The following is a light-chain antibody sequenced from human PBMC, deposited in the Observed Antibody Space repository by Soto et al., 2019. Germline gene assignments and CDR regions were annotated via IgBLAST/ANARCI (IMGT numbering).Light chain of an antibody. CDR2: RNH. CDR3: AAWDDSLSGVV. Sequence: QSVLTQPPSASGTPGQRVTISCSGSSSNIGSNYVYSYQQLPGTDPKLLIYRNHQRPSGVPDRCSGSKSGSSASLAISGLRSEDAAGYYCAAWDDSLSGVVFGGGTKLTVL. J-gene: IGLJ2*01. V-gene: IGLV1-47*01. CDR1: SSNIGSNY.